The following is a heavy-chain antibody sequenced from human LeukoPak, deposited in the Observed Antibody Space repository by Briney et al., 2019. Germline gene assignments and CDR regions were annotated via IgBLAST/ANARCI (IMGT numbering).Heavy chain of an antibody. CDR2: TDQVESEK. V-gene: IGHV3-7*01. D-gene: IGHD5-18*01. CDR3: ARDAVDTANAV. CDR1: GFTFSGYW. J-gene: IGHJ6*02. Sequence: GALRLSCAASGFTFSGYWMSWVRQAPGKGLEWVANTDQVESEKYYVDSVKGRFAISRDNAKNTLYLQMNSLRAEDTAVYYCARDAVDTANAVWGQGTTVTVSS.